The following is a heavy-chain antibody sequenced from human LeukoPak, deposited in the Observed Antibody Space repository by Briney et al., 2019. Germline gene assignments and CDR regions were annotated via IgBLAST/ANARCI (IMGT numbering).Heavy chain of an antibody. Sequence: PGGSLRLSCAASGFTFSSYGMHWVGQAPGKGLEWVAVISYDGSNKYYADSVKGRFTISRDNSKNTLYLQMNSLRAEDTAVYYCAKDDGRWLQIDYWGQGTLVTVSS. CDR3: AKDDGRWLQIDY. CDR1: GFTFSSYG. CDR2: ISYDGSNK. J-gene: IGHJ4*02. D-gene: IGHD5-24*01. V-gene: IGHV3-30*18.